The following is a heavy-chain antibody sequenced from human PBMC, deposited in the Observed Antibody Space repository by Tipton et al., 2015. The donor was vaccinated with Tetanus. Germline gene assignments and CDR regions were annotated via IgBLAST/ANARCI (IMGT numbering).Heavy chain of an antibody. CDR3: AKPWGAVVALDY. D-gene: IGHD3-22*01. CDR1: GFRFNSYA. CDR2: ILAGGGST. J-gene: IGHJ4*02. Sequence: SLRLSCAASGFRFNSYAMSWVRQAPGKGLEWVSGILAGGGSTYYADSGKGRFTMSRDNSQDTVYLQMNNLRADATAVYYCAKPWGAVVALDYWGQGPLVPVSS. V-gene: IGHV3-23*01.